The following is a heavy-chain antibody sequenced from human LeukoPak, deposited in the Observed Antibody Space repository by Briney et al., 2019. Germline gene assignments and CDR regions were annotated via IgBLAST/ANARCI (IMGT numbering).Heavy chain of an antibody. CDR1: GFTFDDYA. CDR2: ISWNSGSI. J-gene: IGHJ4*02. CDR3: AKGFYYGSGVPYYFDY. D-gene: IGHD3-10*01. V-gene: IGHV3-9*01. Sequence: QSGGSLRLSCAAPGFTFDDYAMHWVRQAPGKGLEWVSGISWNSGSIGYADSVKGRFTISRDNAKNSLYLQMNSLRAEDTALYYCAKGFYYGSGVPYYFDYWGQGTLVTVSS.